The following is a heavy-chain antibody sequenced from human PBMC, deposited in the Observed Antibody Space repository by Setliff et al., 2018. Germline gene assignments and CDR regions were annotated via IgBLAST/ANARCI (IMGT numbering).Heavy chain of an antibody. CDR2: ISGGGGNT. J-gene: IGHJ4*02. D-gene: IGHD4-17*01. V-gene: IGHV3-23*01. CDR1: GFTFSTYA. Sequence: PGGSLRLSCAASGFTFSTYAMTWVRQAPGKGLEWVSAISGGGGNTFYADSVQGRFTISRDNSKNTLYLQMNNLRAEDTAVYYCAKDLASGDYVYYFDYWGQGTLGTVSS. CDR3: AKDLASGDYVYYFDY.